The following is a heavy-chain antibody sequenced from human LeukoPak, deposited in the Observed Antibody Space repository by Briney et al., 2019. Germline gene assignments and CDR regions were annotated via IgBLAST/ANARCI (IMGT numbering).Heavy chain of an antibody. D-gene: IGHD4-17*01. CDR3: ARGDRATVTLY. V-gene: IGHV1-46*01. Sequence: GASVKVSCKASGYTFINNWMHWVRQAPGQGLEWVGLINPTGTTTLYAQKFQGRVTMTRDMSTSTVYMELSSLRSEDTAVYYCARGDRATVTLYWGHGTLVTVSS. CDR1: GYTFINNW. CDR2: INPTGTTT. J-gene: IGHJ4*01.